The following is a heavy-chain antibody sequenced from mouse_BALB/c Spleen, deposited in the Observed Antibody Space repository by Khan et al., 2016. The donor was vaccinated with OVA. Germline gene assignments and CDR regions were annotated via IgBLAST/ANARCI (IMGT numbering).Heavy chain of an antibody. D-gene: IGHD3-1*01. CDR3: ARGGLNYAMDY. Sequence: QVQLQQPGAELVKPGASVKLSCKASGYTFTSYWMHWVKQRPGQGLEWIGKINPSNGRTNYSEKVKIKATLTADKSSSTASIHLSNLTSGDSAVYYCARGGLNYAMDYWGQGTSVTVSS. V-gene: IGHV1S81*02. CDR2: INPSNGRT. J-gene: IGHJ4*01. CDR1: GYTFTSYW.